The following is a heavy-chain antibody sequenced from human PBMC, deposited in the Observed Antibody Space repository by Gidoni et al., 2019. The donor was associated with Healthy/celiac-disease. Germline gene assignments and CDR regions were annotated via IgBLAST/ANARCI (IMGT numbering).Heavy chain of an antibody. V-gene: IGHV4-39*01. CDR2: IYYSGST. Sequence: QLQLQESGPGLVKPSETLSLTCTVSGGSISSSSYYWGWIRQPPGKGLEWIGSIYYSGSTYYNPSLKSRVTISVDTSKNQFSLKLSSVTAADTAVYYCARYPGWYDGYFDYWGQGTLVTVSS. CDR3: ARYPGWYDGYFDY. J-gene: IGHJ4*02. D-gene: IGHD6-19*01. CDR1: GGSISSSSYY.